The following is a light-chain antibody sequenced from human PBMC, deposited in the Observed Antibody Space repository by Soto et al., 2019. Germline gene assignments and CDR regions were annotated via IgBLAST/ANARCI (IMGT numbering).Light chain of an antibody. CDR3: LQHYTSPMT. Sequence: AIQMTQSPSSLSASVGDRVTITCRASQGIRNDLDWYQQKPGKAPNLLIYAASSLQSGVPSRFSGSGSGTDFTLTISSLLPEDFATYYCLQHYTSPMTVGQGTKVEVK. CDR1: QGIRND. J-gene: IGKJ1*01. V-gene: IGKV1-6*01. CDR2: AAS.